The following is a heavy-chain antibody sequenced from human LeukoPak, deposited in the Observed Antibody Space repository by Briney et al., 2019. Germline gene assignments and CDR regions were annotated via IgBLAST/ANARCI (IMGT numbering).Heavy chain of an antibody. J-gene: IGHJ4*02. D-gene: IGHD1-7*01. CDR2: IYHSGST. CDR1: GGSISSGGYY. CDR3: ARGRYSTGTIWDH. V-gene: IGHV4-30-2*01. Sequence: SETLSLTCTVSGGSISSGGYYWSWIRQPPGKGLEWIGYIYHSGSTYYNPSLKSRVTISVDRSKNQFSLNLSSVTAADTAVYYCARGRYSTGTIWDHWGQGTLVTVSS.